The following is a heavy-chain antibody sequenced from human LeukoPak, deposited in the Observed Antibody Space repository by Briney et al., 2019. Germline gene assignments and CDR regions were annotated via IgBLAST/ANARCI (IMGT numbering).Heavy chain of an antibody. CDR2: IYYSRST. D-gene: IGHD3-22*01. CDR3: ARVQYYYDSSGFDY. CDR1: GGSISSSSYY. Sequence: PSETLSLTCTVSGGSISSSSYYWGWIRQPPGKGLEWIGYIYYSRSTNYNPSLKSRVTISVDTSKNQFSLKLSSVTAADTAVYYCARVQYYYDSSGFDYWGQGTLVTVSS. J-gene: IGHJ4*02. V-gene: IGHV4-61*05.